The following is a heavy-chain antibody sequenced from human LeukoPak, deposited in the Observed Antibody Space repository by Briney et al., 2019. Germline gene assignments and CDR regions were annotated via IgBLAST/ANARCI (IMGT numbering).Heavy chain of an antibody. CDR2: SSVYKGDT. D-gene: IGHD2-2*01. V-gene: IGHV1-18*01. J-gene: IGHJ6*03. Sequence: GASVKVSCKTSGYTFTSYSITWVRQAPGQGLEWMGWSSVYKGDTNYAQKLQGRVTMTTDTSTSTAYMELRSLRSDDTAVYYCARGPIIDIVIVPAAGDYYYMDVWGKGTTVTVSS. CDR3: ARGPIIDIVIVPAAGDYYYMDV. CDR1: GYTFTSYS.